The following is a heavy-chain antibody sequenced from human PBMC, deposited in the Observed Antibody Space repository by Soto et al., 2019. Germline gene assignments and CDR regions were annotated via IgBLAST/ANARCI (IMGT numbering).Heavy chain of an antibody. D-gene: IGHD3-3*01. CDR1: GYTFTSYG. CDR3: ARDTGYDFWSGYYTGFDY. V-gene: IGHV1-18*01. CDR2: INAYNGNT. Sequence: ASVKVSCKASGYTFTSYGISWVRQAPGQGLEWMGWINAYNGNTNYAQKLQGRVTMTTDTSTSTAYMELRSLRSDDTAVYYCARDTGYDFWSGYYTGFDYWGQGTLVTVSS. J-gene: IGHJ4*02.